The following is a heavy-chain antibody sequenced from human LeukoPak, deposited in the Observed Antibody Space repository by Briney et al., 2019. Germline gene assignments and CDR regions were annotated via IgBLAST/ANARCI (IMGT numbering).Heavy chain of an antibody. CDR1: GGSISSGDYY. CDR3: AREVVIGTVDIVATIRPSYNWFDP. J-gene: IGHJ5*02. V-gene: IGHV4-30-4*01. CDR2: IYYSGST. Sequence: SQTLSLTCTVSGGSISSGDYYWSWIRQPPGKGLEWIGYIYYSGSTYYNPSLKSRVTISVDTSKNQFSLKLSSVTAADTAVYYCAREVVIGTVDIVATIRPSYNWFDPWGQGTLVTVSS. D-gene: IGHD5-12*01.